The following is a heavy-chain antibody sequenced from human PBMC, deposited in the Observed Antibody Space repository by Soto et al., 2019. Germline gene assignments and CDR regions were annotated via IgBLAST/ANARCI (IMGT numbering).Heavy chain of an antibody. CDR1: GYTFTYYD. CDR3: ARGASPDYSCWDKPRGDGFES. D-gene: IGHD1-26*01. J-gene: IGHJ5*01. Sequence: QVQLVQSGAELKKPGASVRVSCKASGYTFTYYDINWVRQAAGQGLEWMGWMNPNTGVTKTDYLEKFEGRLTMTRDIYIGTAYLEIHNLRSEDTAVYYCARGASPDYSCWDKPRGDGFESWGHGTLVTVSS. CDR2: MNPNTGVTKT. V-gene: IGHV1-8*02.